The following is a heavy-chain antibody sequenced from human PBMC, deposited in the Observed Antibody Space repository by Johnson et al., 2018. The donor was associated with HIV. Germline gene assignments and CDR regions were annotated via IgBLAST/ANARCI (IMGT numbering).Heavy chain of an antibody. CDR3: AREMAWEDAFDI. D-gene: IGHD5-24*01. V-gene: IGHV3-13*01. CDR2: IGTAGDT. CDR1: GFTFSSYD. J-gene: IGHJ3*02. Sequence: EVQLVESGGGLVQPGGSLRLSCAASGFTFSSYDMHWVRQATGKGLEWVSAIGTAGDTYYPGSVKGRFTISRENAKNSLYLQMNSLRAGDTAVYFCAREMAWEDAFDIWGQGTMVTVSS.